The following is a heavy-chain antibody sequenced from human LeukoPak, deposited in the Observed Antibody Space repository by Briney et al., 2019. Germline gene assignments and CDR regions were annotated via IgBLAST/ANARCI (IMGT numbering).Heavy chain of an antibody. J-gene: IGHJ3*02. CDR3: ARSPPRWLQLDHDAFDI. CDR1: GGSFSGYY. Sequence: SETLSLTCAVYGGSFSGYYWSWIRQPPGKGLEWIGEINHSGSTNYNPSLKSRVTISVDTCKNQFSLKLSSVTAADTAVYYCARSPPRWLQLDHDAFDIWGQGTMVTVSS. CDR2: INHSGST. D-gene: IGHD5-24*01. V-gene: IGHV4-34*01.